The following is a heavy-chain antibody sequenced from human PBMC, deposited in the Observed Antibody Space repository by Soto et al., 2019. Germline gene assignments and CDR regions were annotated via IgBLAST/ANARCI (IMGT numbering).Heavy chain of an antibody. CDR2: ISYDGNTK. D-gene: IGHD2-15*01. V-gene: IGHV3-30*04. CDR3: ARDDHADS. J-gene: IGHJ4*02. CDR1: GFTFSGYT. Sequence: PGGSLRLSCAASGFTFSGYTMHWVRQAPGKGLEWITVISYDGNTKYYADSVKGRFTISRDNSRNTLYLQMDSLRVEDTAVYFCARDDHADSWGQGTLVTVSS.